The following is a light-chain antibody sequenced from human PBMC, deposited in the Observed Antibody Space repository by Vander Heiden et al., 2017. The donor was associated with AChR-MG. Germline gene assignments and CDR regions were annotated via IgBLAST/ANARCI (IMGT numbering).Light chain of an antibody. CDR2: STN. CDR1: SGSVSTSYY. V-gene: IGLV8-61*01. J-gene: IGLJ3*02. Sequence: QTVVTQEPSFSVSPGGTVTLTCGLSSGSVSTSYYPSWYQQTPGQAPRTLSYSTNTRSSGVPDRVSGSILGNTAALTITGAQADDESYYYCVLYMGSGMWVFGGGTKLTVL. CDR3: VLYMGSGMWV.